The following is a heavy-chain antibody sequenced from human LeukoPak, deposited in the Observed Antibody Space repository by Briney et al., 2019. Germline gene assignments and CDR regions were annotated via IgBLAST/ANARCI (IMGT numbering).Heavy chain of an antibody. CDR1: GYSFINYW. J-gene: IGHJ6*03. CDR2: IYPGDSDA. Sequence: GESLKISCKGSGYSFINYWIGWVRQMPGKGLEWMGIIYPGDSDARYSPSFQGQAIMSADKSISTAYLQWSSLRVSDTAIYYCARLAYYYYYMDVWGKGTTVTVSS. CDR3: ARLAYYYYYMDV. V-gene: IGHV5-51*01.